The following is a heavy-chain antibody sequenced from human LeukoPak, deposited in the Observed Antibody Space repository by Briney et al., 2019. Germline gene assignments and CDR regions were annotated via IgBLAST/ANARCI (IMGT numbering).Heavy chain of an antibody. V-gene: IGHV3-23*01. Sequence: GVSLRLSCAASGFTFSSYAMTWVRQAPGKGLEWVSGVSGSGGSTYYADSVKGRFTISRDNSKNTLYLQMNSLRAEDTAVYYCARPMATIAGFDYWGQGTLVTVSS. J-gene: IGHJ4*02. D-gene: IGHD5-24*01. CDR3: ARPMATIAGFDY. CDR2: VSGSGGST. CDR1: GFTFSSYA.